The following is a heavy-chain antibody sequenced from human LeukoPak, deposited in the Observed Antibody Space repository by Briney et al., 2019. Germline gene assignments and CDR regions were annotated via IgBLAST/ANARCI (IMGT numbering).Heavy chain of an antibody. Sequence: GGSLRLSCAASGFTFSSYAMSWVRQAPGKGLEWVSSITSSSSYIYYADSVKGRFTISRDNSKNTLYLQMNSLRAEDTAVYYCAASGYSYAFETDYWGQGTLVTVSS. CDR2: ITSSSSYI. V-gene: IGHV3-21*01. CDR1: GFTFSSYA. J-gene: IGHJ4*02. D-gene: IGHD5-18*01. CDR3: AASGYSYAFETDY.